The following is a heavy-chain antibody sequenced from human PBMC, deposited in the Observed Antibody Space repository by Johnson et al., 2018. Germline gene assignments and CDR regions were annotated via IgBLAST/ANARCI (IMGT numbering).Heavy chain of an antibody. D-gene: IGHD6-13*01. CDR3: ARAESSPHYGMDV. J-gene: IGHJ6*02. CDR2: IWYDGSNK. CDR1: GFTFSSYG. V-gene: IGHV3-33*08. Sequence: VQLLESGGGVVRPGGSLRLSCVASGFTFSSYGMHWVRQAPGKGLEWVAVIWYDGSNKYYADSVKGRFTIARDNSKNTLYLQMNSLRAEDTAVYYCARAESSPHYGMDVWGQGTTVTVSS.